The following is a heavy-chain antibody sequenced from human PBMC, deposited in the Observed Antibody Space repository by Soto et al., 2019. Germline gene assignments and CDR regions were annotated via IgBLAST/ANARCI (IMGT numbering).Heavy chain of an antibody. D-gene: IGHD3-10*01. Sequence: EVQLLESGGGLVQPGGSLRLSCAASGFTFSSYAMSWVRQAPGKGLEWVSAISGSGGSTYYADSVKGRFTIYKDNSKNTLYLQMNSGRAEDTAVYCCASLYGSGSPFDFWGQGTLVTVSS. V-gene: IGHV3-23*01. CDR2: ISGSGGST. J-gene: IGHJ4*02. CDR3: ASLYGSGSPFDF. CDR1: GFTFSSYA.